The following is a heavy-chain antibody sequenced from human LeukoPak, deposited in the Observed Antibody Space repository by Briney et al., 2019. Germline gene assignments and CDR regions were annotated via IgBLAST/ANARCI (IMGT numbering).Heavy chain of an antibody. CDR3: TKELHVAVAVADYYYFYMDF. V-gene: IGHV3-23*01. J-gene: IGHJ6*03. CDR1: GFAFSSFA. D-gene: IGHD6-19*01. CDR2: INGGGNTT. Sequence: GGSLRLSCAASGFAFSSFAMGWVRQSPGKGLEWLSTINGGGNTTFYAGSIKGRFTISRDNSKNTLYLHMHSLRPDDTAIYFCTKELHVAVAVADYYYFYMDFWGRGTAVTVSS.